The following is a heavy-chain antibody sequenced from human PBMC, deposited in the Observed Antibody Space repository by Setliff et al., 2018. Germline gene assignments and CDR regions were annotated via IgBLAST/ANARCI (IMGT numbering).Heavy chain of an antibody. CDR1: GYTFTGYY. J-gene: IGHJ4*02. V-gene: IGHV1-2*06. D-gene: IGHD1-26*01. CDR2: INPNNGDT. Sequence: ASVKVSCKASGYTFTGYYIHWVRQAPGQRLEWMGRINPNNGDTDYVQKFQGRVTMIRDTSKSTVYMELRSLRLDDTAVFYCTRDRGSYYVFEYWGQGTLVTVSS. CDR3: TRDRGSYYVFEY.